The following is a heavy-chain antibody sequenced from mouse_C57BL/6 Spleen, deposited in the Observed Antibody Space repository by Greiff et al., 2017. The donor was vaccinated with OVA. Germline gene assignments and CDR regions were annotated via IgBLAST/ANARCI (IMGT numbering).Heavy chain of an antibody. D-gene: IGHD2-5*01. J-gene: IGHJ2*01. CDR3: AEGSNYDYFDY. CDR2: ISYDGSN. Sequence: ESGPGLVKPSQSLSLTCSVTGYSITSGYYWNWIRQFPGNKLEWMGYISYDGSNNYNPSLKNRISITRDTSKNQFFLKLNSVTTEDTATYYCAEGSNYDYFDYWGQGTTLTVSS. V-gene: IGHV3-6*01. CDR1: GYSITSGYY.